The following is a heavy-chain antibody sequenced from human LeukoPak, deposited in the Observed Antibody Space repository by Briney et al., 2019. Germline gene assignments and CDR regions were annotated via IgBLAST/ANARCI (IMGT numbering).Heavy chain of an antibody. Sequence: ASVKVSCKASGYTFTSYGISWVRQAPGQGLEWMGWISAYNGNTSYAQKLQGRVTMTTDTSTSTAYMELRSLRSDDTAVYYCARDQYYDSSGYYPASDAFDIWGQGTMVTVSS. J-gene: IGHJ3*02. CDR1: GYTFTSYG. CDR2: ISAYNGNT. CDR3: ARDQYYDSSGYYPASDAFDI. V-gene: IGHV1-18*01. D-gene: IGHD3-22*01.